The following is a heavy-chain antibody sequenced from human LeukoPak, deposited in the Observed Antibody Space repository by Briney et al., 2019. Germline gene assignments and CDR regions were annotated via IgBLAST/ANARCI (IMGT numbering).Heavy chain of an antibody. CDR2: ISGSGGST. D-gene: IGHD3-10*01. Sequence: PGGSLRLSCAASGFTFSSYAMCWVRQAPGKGLEWVSAISGSGGSTYYADSVKGRFTISRDNSKDTLYLQMNSLRAEDTAVYYCAKDPLRITMVRGVTYSYGMDVWGQGTTVTVSS. V-gene: IGHV3-23*01. CDR3: AKDPLRITMVRGVTYSYGMDV. CDR1: GFTFSSYA. J-gene: IGHJ6*02.